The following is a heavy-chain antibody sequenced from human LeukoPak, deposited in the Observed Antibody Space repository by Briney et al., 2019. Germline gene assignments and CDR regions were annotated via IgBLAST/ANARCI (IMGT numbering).Heavy chain of an antibody. D-gene: IGHD3-3*01. CDR3: ATEASGLNWFDP. J-gene: IGHJ5*02. Sequence: ASVKVSCKASGYTFIDYYIHWVRQAPGQGLEWMGWINPNSGCTNYAQKFQGRVTMTRDTSITTTYMELSRLTPDDSAVYFCATEASGLNWFDPWGQGTLVTVSS. V-gene: IGHV1-2*02. CDR2: INPNSGCT. CDR1: GYTFIDYY.